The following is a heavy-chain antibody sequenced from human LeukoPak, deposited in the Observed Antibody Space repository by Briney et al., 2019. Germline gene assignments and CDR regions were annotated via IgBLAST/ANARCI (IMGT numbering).Heavy chain of an antibody. J-gene: IGHJ4*02. V-gene: IGHV4-30-4*01. CDR3: SRGGREPYYYDSSGHVDY. CDR2: IYYSGST. D-gene: IGHD3-22*01. CDR1: GGSISSGDYY. Sequence: TSETLSLTCTVSGGSISSGDYYWSWIRQPPGKGLEWIGYIYYSGSTYYNPSLKSRVTISVDTSKNQFSLKLSSVTAADTAVYYRSRGGREPYYYDSSGHVDYWGQGTLVTVSS.